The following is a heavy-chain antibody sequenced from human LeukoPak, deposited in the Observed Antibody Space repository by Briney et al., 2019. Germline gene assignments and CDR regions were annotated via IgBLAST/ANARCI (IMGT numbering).Heavy chain of an antibody. Sequence: ASVKVSCKASGYTFTSYGISWVRQAPGQGLEWMGWISAYNGNTNYAQKLQGRVTMTTDTSTSTAYMELRSLRSDDTAVYYCARVDWGGDGYNFNWFDPWGQGTLVTVSS. CDR3: ARVDWGGDGYNFNWFDP. CDR2: ISAYNGNT. V-gene: IGHV1-18*01. CDR1: GYTFTSYG. J-gene: IGHJ5*02. D-gene: IGHD5-24*01.